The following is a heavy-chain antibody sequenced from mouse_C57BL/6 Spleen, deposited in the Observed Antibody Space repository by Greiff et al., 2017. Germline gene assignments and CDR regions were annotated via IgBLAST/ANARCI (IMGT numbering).Heavy chain of an antibody. CDR2: IDPSDSET. Sequence: QFQLQQPGAELVRPGSSVKLSCKASGYTFTSYWMHWVKQRPIQGLEWIGNIDPSDSETHYNQKFKDKATLTVDKSSSTAYMQLSSQTSEDSAVYSCARPHKDWYFDVWGTGTTVTVSS. CDR3: ARPHKDWYFDV. CDR1: GYTFTSYW. J-gene: IGHJ1*03. V-gene: IGHV1-52*01.